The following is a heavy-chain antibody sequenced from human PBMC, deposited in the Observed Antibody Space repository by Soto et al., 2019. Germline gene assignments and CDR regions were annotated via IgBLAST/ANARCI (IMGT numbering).Heavy chain of an antibody. J-gene: IGHJ3*02. Sequence: PGGSLRLSCAAAGFTFSDYYMSWIRQAPGKGLEWVSYISSSSSYTNYADSVKGRFTISRDNAKNSLYLQMNSLRAEDTAVYYCARDRDILSLRAFDIWGQGTMVTVSS. D-gene: IGHD3-9*01. CDR2: ISSSSSYT. V-gene: IGHV3-11*05. CDR1: GFTFSDYY. CDR3: ARDRDILSLRAFDI.